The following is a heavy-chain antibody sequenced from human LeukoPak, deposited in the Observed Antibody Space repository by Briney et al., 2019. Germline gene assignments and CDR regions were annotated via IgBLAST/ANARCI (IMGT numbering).Heavy chain of an antibody. D-gene: IGHD3-22*01. CDR3: AKPSRDFDSSGYSHFDY. V-gene: IGHV3-15*01. Sequence: GGSLRLSCAASGFTFSNAWMSWVRQAPGKGLEWVGRIKSKTDGGTTDYAAPVKGRFTISRDDSKNTLYLQMHSLRAEDTAIYYCAKPSRDFDSSGYSHFDYWGQGTLVTVSS. CDR2: IKSKTDGGTT. J-gene: IGHJ4*02. CDR1: GFTFSNAW.